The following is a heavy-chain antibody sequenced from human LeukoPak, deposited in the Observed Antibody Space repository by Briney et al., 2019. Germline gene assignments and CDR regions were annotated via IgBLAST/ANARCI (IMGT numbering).Heavy chain of an antibody. V-gene: IGHV4/OR15-8*01. CDR2: ISYSGSV. D-gene: IGHD3-3*01. CDR1: GFTFSSYW. Sequence: GSLRLSCVVSGFTFSSYWMSWVRQAPGKGLEWIGTISYSGSVFYNLSLKRRVTILPDMSKNQISLKLTSVTAADTAVYSCARAVSPDQVWNDYYPKYSFDYWGQGTLVTVSS. J-gene: IGHJ4*02. CDR3: ARAVSPDQVWNDYYPKYSFDY.